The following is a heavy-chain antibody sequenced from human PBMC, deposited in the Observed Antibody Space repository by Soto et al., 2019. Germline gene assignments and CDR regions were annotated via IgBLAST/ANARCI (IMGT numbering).Heavy chain of an antibody. J-gene: IGHJ3*02. Sequence: EVQLLESGGGLVQPGGSLRLSCAASGFTFSSYAMSWVRQAPGKGLEWVSAISGSGGSTYYADSVKGRFTISRDNSKNTLYLQMNSLRAEDTAEYYCAKATSVLAARPKNAFDIWGQGTMVTVSS. D-gene: IGHD6-6*01. V-gene: IGHV3-23*01. CDR2: ISGSGGST. CDR3: AKATSVLAARPKNAFDI. CDR1: GFTFSSYA.